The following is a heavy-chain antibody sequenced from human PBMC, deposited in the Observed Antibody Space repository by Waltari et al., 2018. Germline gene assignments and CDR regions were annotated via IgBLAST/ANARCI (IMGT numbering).Heavy chain of an antibody. CDR2: IYHRGST. CDR3: ARVFSYYYYYMDV. D-gene: IGHD3-10*02. J-gene: IGHJ6*03. V-gene: IGHV4-38-2*01. CDR1: GYSISSGYY. Sequence: QVQLQESGPGLVKPSEPLYLTCAVSGYSISSGYYWGWIRQPPGKGLEWIGSIYHRGSTYYNPSLKSRVTISVDTSKNQFSLKLSSVTAADTAVYYCARVFSYYYYYMDVWGKGTTVTVSS.